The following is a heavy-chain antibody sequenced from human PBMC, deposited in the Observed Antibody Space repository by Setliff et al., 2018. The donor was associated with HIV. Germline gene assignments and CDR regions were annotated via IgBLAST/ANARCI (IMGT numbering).Heavy chain of an antibody. CDR1: GGSIFNGSSW. CDR2: IYYRGGI. Sequence: KPSETLSLTCTVSGGSIFNGSSWWGWVRQPPGKPLEWLATIYYRGGIFYNPSLKSRITMSLDTSKNQFSVNLRSVTAADTAMYYCARGRSRWTYYNYYYMDVWGKGTTVTVSS. J-gene: IGHJ6*03. V-gene: IGHV4-39*01. D-gene: IGHD6-13*01. CDR3: ARGRSRWTYYNYYYMDV.